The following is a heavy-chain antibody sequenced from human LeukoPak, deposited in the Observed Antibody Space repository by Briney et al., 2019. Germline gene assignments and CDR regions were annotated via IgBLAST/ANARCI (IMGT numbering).Heavy chain of an antibody. D-gene: IGHD6-19*01. CDR2: IYYSGST. J-gene: IGHJ4*02. CDR3: ARQVVAVAGTGYFDY. CDR1: GGSFSGYY. V-gene: IGHV4-34*01. Sequence: SETLSLTCAVYGGSFSGYYWSWIRQPPGKGLEWIGSIYYSGSTYYNASLKSRGTISVDTSKNQFSLKLNSVTAADTAAYFCARQVVAVAGTGYFDYWGQGTLVTVSS.